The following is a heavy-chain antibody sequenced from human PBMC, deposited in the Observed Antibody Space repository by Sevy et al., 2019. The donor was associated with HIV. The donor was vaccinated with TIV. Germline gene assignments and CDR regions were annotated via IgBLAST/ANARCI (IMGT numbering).Heavy chain of an antibody. J-gene: IGHJ4*02. Sequence: GESLKISCTGSGFTFGDYAMSWFRQAPGMGLEWVGFIRSKDYGGATEYAASVKGRFTISRDDSKSIADLQMNSLKTEDTAVYYCTRGYYYDSSGYSDYWCQGTLVTVSS. CDR1: GFTFGDYA. D-gene: IGHD3-22*01. CDR3: TRGYYYDSSGYSDY. CDR2: IRSKDYGGAT. V-gene: IGHV3-49*03.